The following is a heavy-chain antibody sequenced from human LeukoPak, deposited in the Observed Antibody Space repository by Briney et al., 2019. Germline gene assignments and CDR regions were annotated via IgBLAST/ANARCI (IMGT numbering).Heavy chain of an antibody. J-gene: IGHJ4*02. Sequence: QPGGSLRLSCAASGFAFSSYWMHWVRQAPGKGLVWVSRINSVGSSTSYADSVKGRFTISRDNAKNTLYLQMNSLRAEDTAVYYCAGGYGYFDYWGQGTLVTVSS. V-gene: IGHV3-74*01. CDR2: INSVGSST. D-gene: IGHD5-12*01. CDR1: GFAFSSYW. CDR3: AGGYGYFDY.